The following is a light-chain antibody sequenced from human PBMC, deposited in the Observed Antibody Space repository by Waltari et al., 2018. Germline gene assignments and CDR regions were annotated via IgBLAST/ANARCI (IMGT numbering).Light chain of an antibody. CDR1: KLGDKY. CDR2: QDL. J-gene: IGLJ2*01. Sequence: SFELTQPPSVSVSPGQTASVTCSGDKLGDKYTSWYQLKPGQSPVLVIYQDLRRPSGIPGRCAGSNAGNAASLTMSGTQPMEEADYYCQVWDVSTVIFGGGTKLTVL. CDR3: QVWDVSTVI. V-gene: IGLV3-1*01.